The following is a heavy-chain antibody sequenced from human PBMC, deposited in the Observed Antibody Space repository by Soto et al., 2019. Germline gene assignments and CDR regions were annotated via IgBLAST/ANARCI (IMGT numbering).Heavy chain of an antibody. CDR3: ARQQLGYCSGGSCYSWFWWFDP. J-gene: IGHJ5*02. CDR2: ISAYNGNT. CDR1: GYTFTSYG. V-gene: IGHV1-18*01. Sequence: AASVKVSCKASGYTFTSYGISWVRQAPGQGLEWMGWISAYNGNTNCAQKLQGRVTMTTGTSTSTAYMELRSLRSDDTAVYYCARQQLGYCSGGSCYSWFWWFDPWGQGTLVTVSS. D-gene: IGHD2-15*01.